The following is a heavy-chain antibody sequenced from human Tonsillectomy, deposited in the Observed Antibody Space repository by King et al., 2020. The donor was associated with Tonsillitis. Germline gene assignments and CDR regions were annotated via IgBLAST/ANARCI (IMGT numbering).Heavy chain of an antibody. V-gene: IGHV3-15*01. CDR3: TTSNDIVTGPPYYYYYMDV. D-gene: IGHD3-9*01. CDR2: IKSKTDGGTT. Sequence: VQLVESGGGLVKPGGSLRLSCAASGFSFSNAYMSWVRQAPGKGLEWVGRIKSKTDGGTTDYAAPVKGRFTISRDDSKNTLYLQMNSLKTEDTAVYYCTTSNDIVTGPPYYYYYMDVWGKGTMVTVSS. J-gene: IGHJ6*03. CDR1: GFSFSNAY.